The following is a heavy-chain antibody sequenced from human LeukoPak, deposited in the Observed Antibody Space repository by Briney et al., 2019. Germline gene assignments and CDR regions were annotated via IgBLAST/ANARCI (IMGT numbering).Heavy chain of an antibody. CDR3: ARDSTVAGNDY. V-gene: IGHV1-46*01. J-gene: IGHJ4*02. CDR1: GYTFSGYY. Sequence: GASVKVSCKASGYTFSGYYIHWVRQAPGQGLEWMGIINPSGGSTSYAQKFQGRVTMTRDTSTSTVYMELSSLRSEDTAVYYCARDSTVAGNDYWGQGTLVTVSS. CDR2: INPSGGST. D-gene: IGHD6-19*01.